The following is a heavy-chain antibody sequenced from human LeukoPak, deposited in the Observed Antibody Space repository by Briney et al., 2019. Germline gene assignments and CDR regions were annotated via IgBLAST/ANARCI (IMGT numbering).Heavy chain of an antibody. V-gene: IGHV3-21*01. J-gene: IGHJ4*02. Sequence: GGSLRLSCAASGFTFSSYSMTWVRQAPGKGLEWVSSISSSSSYIYYADSVKGRFTISRDNAKNSLYLQMNSLRAEDTAVYYCARDSYYDSSGYYRPFDYWGQGTLVTVSS. D-gene: IGHD3-22*01. CDR3: ARDSYYDSSGYYRPFDY. CDR2: ISSSSSYI. CDR1: GFTFSSYS.